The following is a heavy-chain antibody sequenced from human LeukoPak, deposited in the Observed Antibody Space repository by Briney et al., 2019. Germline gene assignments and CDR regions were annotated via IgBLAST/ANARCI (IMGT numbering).Heavy chain of an antibody. CDR3: AKTGWDSSSWYVPYYYYGMDV. CDR1: GFTFSSYA. V-gene: IGHV3-23*01. CDR2: ISGSGGST. Sequence: GGSLRLSCAASGFTFSSYAMSWVRQAPGKGLEWVSAISGSGGSTYYADSVKGRFTISRDNSKYTLYLQMNSLRAEDTAVYYCAKTGWDSSSWYVPYYYYGMDVWGQGTTVTVSS. D-gene: IGHD6-13*01. J-gene: IGHJ6*02.